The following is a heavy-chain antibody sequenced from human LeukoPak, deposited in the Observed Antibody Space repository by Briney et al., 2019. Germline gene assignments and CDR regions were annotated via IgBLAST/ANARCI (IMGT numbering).Heavy chain of an antibody. J-gene: IGHJ4*02. CDR3: ARRGHSSSWYSDY. D-gene: IGHD6-13*01. CDR1: GYRFTTYW. Sequence: GASLKISFQGSGYRFTTYWIGWVRQMPGKGLEWMGIIYPGDSDTRYSPSFQGQVTISADKSISTAYLQWSGLKASDTAMYYCARRGHSSSWYSDYWGQGTLVTVSS. CDR2: IYPGDSDT. V-gene: IGHV5-51*01.